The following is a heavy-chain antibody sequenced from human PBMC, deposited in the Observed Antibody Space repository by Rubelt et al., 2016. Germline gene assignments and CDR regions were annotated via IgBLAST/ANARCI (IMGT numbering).Heavy chain of an antibody. CDR3: VTDKIPAFDYGSGTYWGYFQH. CDR2: VKTKADGGAT. CDR1: GITLSDAW. J-gene: IGHJ1*01. D-gene: IGHD3-10*01. Sequence: GSLRLSCAASGITLSDAWMDWIRQVPGRGLEWVGRVKTKADGGATNYAAPVKDRFIISRGDSTNTLYLQMNSLKIEDTAVYYCVTDKIPAFDYGSGTYWGYFQHWGQGTLVTVSS. V-gene: IGHV3-15*01.